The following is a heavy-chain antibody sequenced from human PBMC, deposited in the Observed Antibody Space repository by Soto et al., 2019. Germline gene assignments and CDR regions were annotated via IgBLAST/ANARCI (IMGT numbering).Heavy chain of an antibody. J-gene: IGHJ4*02. V-gene: IGHV4-59*01. CDR1: GGSISSYY. D-gene: IGHD4-17*01. CDR3: ARAGTVTTSYYFDY. Sequence: SETLSLTCTVSGGSISSYYWSWIRQPPGKGLEWIGYIYYSGSTNYNPSLKSRVTISVDTSKNQFSLKLSSVTAADTAVYYCARAGTVTTSYYFDYWGQGTLVTVSS. CDR2: IYYSGST.